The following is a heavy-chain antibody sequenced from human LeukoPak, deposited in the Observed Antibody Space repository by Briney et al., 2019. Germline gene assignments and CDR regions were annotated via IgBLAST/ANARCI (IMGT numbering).Heavy chain of an antibody. J-gene: IGHJ6*03. CDR3: ARDPAVTSGPYYYYMDV. CDR1: GFTFTTYW. Sequence: GESLRLSCAASGFTFTTYWMSWVRQLPGKGLEWVSAISGSGGSTYYADSVKGRFTISRDNSKNTLYLQMNSLRAEDTAVYYCARDPAVTSGPYYYYMDVWGKGTTVTVSS. D-gene: IGHD5-12*01. CDR2: ISGSGGST. V-gene: IGHV3-23*01.